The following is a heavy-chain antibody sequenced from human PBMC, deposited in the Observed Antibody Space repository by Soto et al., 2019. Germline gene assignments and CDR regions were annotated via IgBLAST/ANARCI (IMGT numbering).Heavy chain of an antibody. CDR1: GFTFSSYA. CDR2: ISGSGGST. Sequence: GGSLRLSCAASGFTFSSYAMSWVRLAPGKGLEWVSAISGSGGSTYYADSVKGRFTISRDNSKNTLYLQMNSLRAEDTAVYYCAKSFGGSSWYNYFDYWGQGTLVTVSS. V-gene: IGHV3-23*01. J-gene: IGHJ4*02. CDR3: AKSFGGSSWYNYFDY. D-gene: IGHD6-13*01.